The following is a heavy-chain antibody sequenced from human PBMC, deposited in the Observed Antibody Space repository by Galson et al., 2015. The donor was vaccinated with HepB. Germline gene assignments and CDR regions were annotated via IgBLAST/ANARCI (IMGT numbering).Heavy chain of an antibody. Sequence: SYYWSWIRQPAGKGLEWIGRIYTSGSTNYNPSLKSRVTMSVDTSKNQFSLKLSSVTAADTAVYYCARGGEVRLGKPYYYYYYMDVWGKGTTVTVSS. J-gene: IGHJ6*03. CDR1: SYY. CDR3: ARGGEVRLGKPYYYYYYMDV. CDR2: IYTSGST. D-gene: IGHD3-16*01. V-gene: IGHV4-4*07.